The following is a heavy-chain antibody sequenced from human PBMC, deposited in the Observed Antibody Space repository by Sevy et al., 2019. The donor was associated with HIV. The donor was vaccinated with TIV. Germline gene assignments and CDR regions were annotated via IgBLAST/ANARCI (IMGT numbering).Heavy chain of an antibody. CDR1: GFTFAKYS. Sequence: GGSLRLSCAASGFTFAKYSMSWVRQAPGKGLEWVSAISGSGGSTYYADSVKGRFTISRDNSKNTLYLQMNSLRAEDTAVYYCAKDPPTYPDYYFDYWGQGTLVTVSS. CDR3: AKDPPTYPDYYFDY. D-gene: IGHD1-1*01. CDR2: ISGSGGST. V-gene: IGHV3-23*01. J-gene: IGHJ4*02.